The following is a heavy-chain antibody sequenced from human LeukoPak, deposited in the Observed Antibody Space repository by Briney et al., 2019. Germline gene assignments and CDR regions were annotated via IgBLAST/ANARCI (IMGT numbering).Heavy chain of an antibody. J-gene: IGHJ4*02. CDR3: ARRDSSGYEPEASLDY. V-gene: IGHV4-34*01. D-gene: IGHD3-22*01. CDR2: INHSGST. CDR1: GGSFSGYY. Sequence: SETLSLTCAVYGGSFSGYYWSWIRQPPGKGLEWIGEINHSGSTNYNPSLKSRVTISVDTSKNQFSLKLSSVTAADTAVYYCARRDSSGYEPEASLDYWGRGTLVTVSS.